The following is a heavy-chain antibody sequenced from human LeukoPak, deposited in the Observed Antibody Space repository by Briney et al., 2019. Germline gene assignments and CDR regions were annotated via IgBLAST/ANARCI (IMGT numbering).Heavy chain of an antibody. D-gene: IGHD2-2*01. CDR2: IRYDGSNK. J-gene: IGHJ4*02. CDR1: GFTFSSYG. Sequence: PGGSLRLSCAASGFTFSSYGMHWVRQAPGKGLEWVAFIRYDGSNKYYADSVKGRFTISRDNSKNTLYLQTNSLRAEDTAVYYCAKKGGIVVVPAALDYWGQGTLVTVSS. V-gene: IGHV3-30*02. CDR3: AKKGGIVVVPAALDY.